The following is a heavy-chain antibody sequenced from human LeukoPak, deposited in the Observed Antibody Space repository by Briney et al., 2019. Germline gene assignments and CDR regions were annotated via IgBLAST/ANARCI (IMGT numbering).Heavy chain of an antibody. CDR3: ARDREQLVRYYYYYYMDV. J-gene: IGHJ6*03. CDR1: GFTFTSYW. D-gene: IGHD6-13*01. CDR2: ISSSSSYI. V-gene: IGHV3-21*01. Sequence: GRSLRLSCAASGFTFTSYWMSWVRQAPGKGLEWVSSISSSSSYIYYADSVKGRFTISRDNAKNSLYLQMNSLRAEDTAVYYCARDREQLVRYYYYYYMDVWGKGTTVTVSS.